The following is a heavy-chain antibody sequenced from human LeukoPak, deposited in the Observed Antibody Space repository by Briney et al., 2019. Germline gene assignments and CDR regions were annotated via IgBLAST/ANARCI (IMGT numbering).Heavy chain of an antibody. CDR1: GGAFSSYA. D-gene: IGHD2-2*01. CDR2: IIPIFGTA. J-gene: IGHJ4*02. V-gene: IGHV1-69*05. CDR3: AKEAQGCSITSCYFDS. Sequence: SVKVSCKASGGAFSSYAISWVRQAPGQGLEWMGGIIPIFGTANYAQKFQGRVTITTDESTSTAYMELSSLRSEDTAVYYCAKEAQGCSITSCYFDSWGQGTLVTVSS.